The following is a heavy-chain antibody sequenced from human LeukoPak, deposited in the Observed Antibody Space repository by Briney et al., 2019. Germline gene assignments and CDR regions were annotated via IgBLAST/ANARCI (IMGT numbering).Heavy chain of an antibody. V-gene: IGHV3-20*04. CDR1: GFAFAEHG. J-gene: IGHJ4*02. Sequence: GGSLRLSWTASGFAFAEHGMSWVRQVPGKGLEWVSGINWSGGSTGYADPLRGRFTISRDNAKNSLYLQMDSLRAEGTALYYCARAPITSPFYFDYWGQGTLVTVSS. D-gene: IGHD2-2*01. CDR3: ARAPITSPFYFDY. CDR2: INWSGGST.